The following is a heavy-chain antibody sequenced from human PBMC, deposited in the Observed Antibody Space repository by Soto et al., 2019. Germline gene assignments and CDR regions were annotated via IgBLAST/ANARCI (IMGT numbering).Heavy chain of an antibody. CDR3: ARGTMVRGVMYYYYYGMDV. V-gene: IGHV1-18*01. D-gene: IGHD3-10*01. CDR1: GYTFTSYG. CDR2: ISAYNGNT. Sequence: ASVKVSCKASGYTFTSYGISWVRQAPGQGLEWMGWISAYNGNTNYAQKLQGRVTMTTDTSTSTAYMEMRSLRSDDTAVYYCARGTMVRGVMYYYYYGMDVWGKGTTVTVSS. J-gene: IGHJ6*04.